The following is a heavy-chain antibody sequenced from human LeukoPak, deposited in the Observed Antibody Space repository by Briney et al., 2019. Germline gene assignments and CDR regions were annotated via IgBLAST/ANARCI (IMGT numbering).Heavy chain of an antibody. CDR3: ARDRVLDATFYKYYALDV. CDR2: INHSGST. D-gene: IGHD2/OR15-2a*01. CDR1: GGSFSGYF. J-gene: IGHJ6*02. Sequence: PSETLSLTCAVYGGSFSGYFWTWIRQPPGKGLEGIGEINHSGSTNYNPSLKSRVTISVDTSKNQFSLKLNSVTAADTAVYYCARDRVLDATFYKYYALDVWGQGTTVTVSS. V-gene: IGHV4-34*01.